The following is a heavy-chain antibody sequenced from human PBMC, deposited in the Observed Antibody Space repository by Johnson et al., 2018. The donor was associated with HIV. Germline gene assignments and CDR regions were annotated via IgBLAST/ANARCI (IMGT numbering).Heavy chain of an antibody. V-gene: IGHV3-30*02. D-gene: IGHD5-24*01. CDR1: GFTFSNYA. CDR2: IRYDGSNK. Sequence: QVQLVESGGGVVQPGRSLRLSCAASGFTFSNYAMHWVRQAPGKGLEWVAFIRYDGSNKYYADSVKGRFTISRDNSKNTLYLQMNSLRAEDTAVYYCARVRWLQLGALDIWGQGTMVTVSS. CDR3: ARVRWLQLGALDI. J-gene: IGHJ3*02.